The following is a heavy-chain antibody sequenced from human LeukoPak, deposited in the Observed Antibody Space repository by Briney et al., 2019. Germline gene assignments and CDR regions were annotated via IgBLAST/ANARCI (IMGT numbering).Heavy chain of an antibody. Sequence: ASVKVSCKASGYTFTGYYMHWVRQAPGQGLEWMGWINPNSGGTNYAQKFQGRVTMTRDTSISTAYMELIRLRPDDTAVYYCASLIRAYNEIVATSKLFYFDLWGQGTLVTVSS. D-gene: IGHD5-12*01. CDR1: GYTFTGYY. CDR3: ASLIRAYNEIVATSKLFYFDL. J-gene: IGHJ4*02. V-gene: IGHV1-2*02. CDR2: INPNSGGT.